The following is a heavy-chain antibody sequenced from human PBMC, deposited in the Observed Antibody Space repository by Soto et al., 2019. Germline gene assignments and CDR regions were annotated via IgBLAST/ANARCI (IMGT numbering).Heavy chain of an antibody. Sequence: GGSLRLSCAASGFTLSGYAMDWVRQAPGKGLEYVSGISSNGVGTYYANSVQDRFTISRDNCKNTVYLQMGSLRPEDMAVYYCARRARPDFYYMDVWGKGTTVTVSS. J-gene: IGHJ6*03. CDR3: ARRARPDFYYMDV. CDR2: ISSNGVGT. V-gene: IGHV3-64*01. CDR1: GFTLSGYA. D-gene: IGHD6-6*01.